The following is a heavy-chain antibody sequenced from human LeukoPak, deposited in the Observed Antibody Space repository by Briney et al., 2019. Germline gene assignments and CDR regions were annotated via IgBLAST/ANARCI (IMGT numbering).Heavy chain of an antibody. Sequence: GASVKVSCKASGYTFTNYDINWVRQATVQGLEYMGWMNPNTGNTGYAQKFQGRITMTRNTSISTVFMELSNLRSEDTAVYYCARTYSGYDYLNLWGQGTLVTVSS. D-gene: IGHD5-12*01. CDR3: ARTYSGYDYLNL. CDR1: GYTFTNYD. J-gene: IGHJ1*01. CDR2: MNPNTGNT. V-gene: IGHV1-8*01.